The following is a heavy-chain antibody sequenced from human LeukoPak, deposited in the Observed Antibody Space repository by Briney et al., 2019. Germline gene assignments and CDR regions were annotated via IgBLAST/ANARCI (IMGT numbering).Heavy chain of an antibody. Sequence: ASVKVSCKASGYTFTDYYIHWVRQAPGQGLEWMGWINPNSGGTNYAHKFQGRVTMTSDTSISTVYMDLSSLNSDDTAVYYCARDAGSLVVDYWGQGTLVPVSS. CDR1: GYTFTDYY. J-gene: IGHJ4*02. V-gene: IGHV1-2*07. CDR2: INPNSGGT. CDR3: ARDAGSLVVDY. D-gene: IGHD2-8*02.